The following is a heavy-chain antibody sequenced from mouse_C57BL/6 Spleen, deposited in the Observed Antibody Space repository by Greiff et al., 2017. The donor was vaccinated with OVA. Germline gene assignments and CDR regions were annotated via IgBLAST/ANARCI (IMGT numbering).Heavy chain of an antibody. J-gene: IGHJ3*01. V-gene: IGHV1-39*01. Sequence: VQLQQSGPELVKPGASVKISCKASGYSFTDYNMNWVKQSLGSSLEWIGVINPTYGTTSYNQKFKGKATLTVDQASSTAYMQLNSLTSEDSAVYYCATLYGSRGVWFAYWGQGTLVTVSA. CDR1: GYSFTDYN. CDR3: ATLYGSRGVWFAY. CDR2: INPTYGTT. D-gene: IGHD1-1*01.